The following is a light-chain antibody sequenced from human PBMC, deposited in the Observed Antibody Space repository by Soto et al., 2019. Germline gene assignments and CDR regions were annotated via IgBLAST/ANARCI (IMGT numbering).Light chain of an antibody. J-gene: IGKJ1*01. V-gene: IGKV3-15*01. Sequence: EIVMTHSPATLSVSPGERATLSCRASQSVSSNLAWYQQKPGQAPRLLMYGASTRATGIPDRFSGSGSGTEFTLTISSLQSEDFPVYYCQQHNNWPPWTFGQGTKVEIK. CDR3: QQHNNWPPWT. CDR2: GAS. CDR1: QSVSSN.